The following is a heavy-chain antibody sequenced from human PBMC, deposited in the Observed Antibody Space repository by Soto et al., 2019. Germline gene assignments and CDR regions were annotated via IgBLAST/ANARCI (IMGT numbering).Heavy chain of an antibody. CDR2: MNPNSGNT. V-gene: IGHV1-8*01. CDR1: GYTFTIYD. J-gene: IGHJ4*02. Sequence: ASVKVSCKASGYTFTIYDINCVLQATGQGLEWMGWMNPNSGNTGYAQKFQGRVTMTRNTSISTAYMELSSLRSEDTAVYYCARGGIAARPSGYWGQGTLVTVSS. D-gene: IGHD6-6*01. CDR3: ARGGIAARPSGY.